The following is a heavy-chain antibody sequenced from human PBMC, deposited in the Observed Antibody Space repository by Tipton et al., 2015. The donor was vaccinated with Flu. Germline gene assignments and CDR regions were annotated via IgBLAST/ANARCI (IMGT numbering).Heavy chain of an antibody. V-gene: IGHV4-4*02. CDR3: ARGAGDIWFGEFFWFDP. CDR2: IYHSGST. D-gene: IGHD3-10*01. CDR1: GGSISSSNW. Sequence: SLRLSCAVSGGSISSSNWWSWVRQPPGKGLEWIGEIYHSGSTNYNPSLKSRVTISVGKSKNQFSLKLSSVTAADTAVYYCARGAGDIWFGEFFWFDPWGQGTLVTVSS. J-gene: IGHJ5*02.